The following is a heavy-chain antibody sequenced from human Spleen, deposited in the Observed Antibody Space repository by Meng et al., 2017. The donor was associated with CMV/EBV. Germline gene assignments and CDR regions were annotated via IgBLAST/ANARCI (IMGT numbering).Heavy chain of an antibody. CDR2: INHSGST. Sequence: GSFSGSYWSWIRQPPGKGLEWIGEINHSGSTNYNPSLKSRVTISVDTSKNQFSLKLSSVTAADTAVYYCARVPSAVTTVKIKRTFDYWGQGTLVTVSS. CDR3: ARVPSAVTTVKIKRTFDY. D-gene: IGHD4-11*01. J-gene: IGHJ4*02. CDR1: GSFSGSY. V-gene: IGHV4-34*01.